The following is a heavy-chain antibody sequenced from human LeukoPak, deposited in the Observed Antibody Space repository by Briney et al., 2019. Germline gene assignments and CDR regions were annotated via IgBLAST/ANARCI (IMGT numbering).Heavy chain of an antibody. V-gene: IGHV3-53*01. CDR1: GFNVNDLY. Sequence: GGSLRLSCAASGFNVNDLYMTWVRQAPGKGLDWVSIIHSGGSTSYADSVKGRFTISRDNSKNTLYLQMNNLRAEDTAKYYCATDTDNFSSASYVSVWGKGTTVTVSS. CDR3: ATDTDNFSSASYVSV. D-gene: IGHD3-10*01. J-gene: IGHJ6*04. CDR2: IHSGGST.